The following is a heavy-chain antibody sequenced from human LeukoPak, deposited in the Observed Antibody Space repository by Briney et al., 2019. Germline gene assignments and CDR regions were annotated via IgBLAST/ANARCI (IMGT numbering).Heavy chain of an antibody. J-gene: IGHJ5*02. D-gene: IGHD3-22*01. CDR2: ISGSGGST. V-gene: IGHV3-23*01. CDR3: AKVNPRYYDSTGLWFDP. CDR1: GFTFSSYA. Sequence: GGSLRLSCAASGFTFSSYAMSWVRQAPGKGLEWVSAISGSGGSTYYADSVKGRFTISRDNSKNTLYLQMNSLRAEDTAVYYCAKVNPRYYDSTGLWFDPWGQGTLVTVSP.